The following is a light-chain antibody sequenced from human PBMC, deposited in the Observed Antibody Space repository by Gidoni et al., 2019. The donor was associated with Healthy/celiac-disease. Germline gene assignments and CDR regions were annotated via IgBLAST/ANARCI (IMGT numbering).Light chain of an antibody. J-gene: IGKJ3*01. V-gene: IGKV1-39*01. CDR2: AAS. Sequence: DIQMTQYPSSLSASVGDRVTITCRASQSISSYLNWYQQKPGKAPKLLIYAASSLQSGVPSRFSGSGSVTDFTLTISILQPEDFATYYCQQSYSTPPFTFGPGTKVDIK. CDR1: QSISSY. CDR3: QQSYSTPPFT.